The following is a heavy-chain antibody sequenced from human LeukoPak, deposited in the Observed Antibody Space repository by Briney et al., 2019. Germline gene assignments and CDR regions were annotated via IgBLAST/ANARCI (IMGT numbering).Heavy chain of an antibody. CDR1: GFALSTYS. CDR2: ISGSSSVI. Sequence: PGGSLRLSCVASGFALSTYSMTWVRQAPGKGLEWVSYISGSSSVIHYADSVKGRFTISRDNSKNTLYLQMNSLRADDTAVFYCAKSFHSTGFYYVDYWGQGTLVTVSS. V-gene: IGHV3-48*01. CDR3: AKSFHSTGFYYVDY. J-gene: IGHJ4*02. D-gene: IGHD3-22*01.